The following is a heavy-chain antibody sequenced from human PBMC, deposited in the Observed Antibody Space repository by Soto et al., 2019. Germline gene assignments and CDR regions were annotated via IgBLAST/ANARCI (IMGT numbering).Heavy chain of an antibody. CDR3: ARLVIVATMWAFDI. CDR1: GGSFSGYY. V-gene: IGHV4-34*01. J-gene: IGHJ3*02. D-gene: IGHD5-12*01. Sequence: KASETLALTCAVYGGSFSGYYWSWIRQPPGKGLEWIGEINHSGSTNYNPSLKSRVTISVDTSKNQFSLKLSSVTAADTAVYYCARLVIVATMWAFDIWGQGTMVTVSS. CDR2: INHSGST.